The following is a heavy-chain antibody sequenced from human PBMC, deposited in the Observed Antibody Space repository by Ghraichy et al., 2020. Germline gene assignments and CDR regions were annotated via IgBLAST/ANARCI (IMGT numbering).Heavy chain of an antibody. CDR3: ARVSPFCGGDCFVDY. D-gene: IGHD2-21*02. CDR2: INSDGSST. V-gene: IGHV3-74*01. J-gene: IGHJ4*02. CDR1: GFTFSSYW. Sequence: GEYLNISCAASGFTFSSYWMHWVRQAPGKGLVWVSRINSDGSSTSYADSVKGRFTISRDNAKNTLYLQMNSLRAEDTAVYYCARVSPFCGGDCFVDYWGQGTLVTVSS.